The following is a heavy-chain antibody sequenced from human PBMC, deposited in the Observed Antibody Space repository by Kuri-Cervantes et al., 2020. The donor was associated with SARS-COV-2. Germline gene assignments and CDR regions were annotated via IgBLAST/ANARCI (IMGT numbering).Heavy chain of an antibody. CDR2: ISSSSSYI. CDR1: GFTFGDYS. J-gene: IGHJ4*02. V-gene: IGHV3-21*01. D-gene: IGHD2-2*01. CDR3: ARGIVVVPARVYFDY. Sequence: GGSLRLSCAASGFTFGDYSMNWVRQAPGKGLEWVSSISSSSSYIYYADSVKGRFTISRDNAKNSLYLQMNSLRAEDTAVYYCARGIVVVPARVYFDYWGQGTLVTVSS.